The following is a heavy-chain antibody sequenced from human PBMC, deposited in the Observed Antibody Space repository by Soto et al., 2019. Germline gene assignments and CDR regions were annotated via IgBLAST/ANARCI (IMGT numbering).Heavy chain of an antibody. CDR1: GYTFTSYG. D-gene: IGHD4-17*01. J-gene: IGHJ4*02. CDR2: ISAYNGNT. CDR3: ARDQPVTTPGNWFDY. V-gene: IGHV1-18*01. Sequence: QVQLVQSGAEVKKPGASVKVSCKASGYTFTSYGISWVRQAPGQGLEWMGWISAYNGNTNYAQKRQGRVTMTTDTSTSTAYMELRSLRSDDTAVYYCARDQPVTTPGNWFDYWGQGTLVTVSS.